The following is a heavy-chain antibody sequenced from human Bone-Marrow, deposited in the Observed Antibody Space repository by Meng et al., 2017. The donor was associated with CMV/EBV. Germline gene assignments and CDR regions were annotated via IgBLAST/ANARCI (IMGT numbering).Heavy chain of an antibody. Sequence: ASVKVSCKASGYTFTSYYMHWVRQAPGQGLEWMGIINPSGGSTSYAQKFQGRVTMTRDTSTSTVYMELSSPRSDDTAVYYCARVSPIDYDFWSGQGAFDIWGEATMVTVSS. CDR1: GYTFTSYY. D-gene: IGHD3-3*01. J-gene: IGHJ3*02. CDR3: ARVSPIDYDFWSGQGAFDI. V-gene: IGHV1-46*01. CDR2: INPSGGST.